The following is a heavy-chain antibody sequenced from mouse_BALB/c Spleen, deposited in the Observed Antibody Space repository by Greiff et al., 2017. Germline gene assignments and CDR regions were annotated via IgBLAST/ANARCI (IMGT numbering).Heavy chain of an antibody. D-gene: IGHD4-1*01. J-gene: IGHJ2*01. CDR2: ISYDGSN. CDR3: ANTGTRDYFDY. CDR1: GYSITSGYY. Sequence: ESGPGLVKPSQSLSLTCSVTGYSITSGYYWNWIRQFPGNKLEWMGYISYDGSNNYNPSLKNRISITRDTSKNQFFLKLNSVTTEDTATYYCANTGTRDYFDYWGQGTTLTVSS. V-gene: IGHV3-6*02.